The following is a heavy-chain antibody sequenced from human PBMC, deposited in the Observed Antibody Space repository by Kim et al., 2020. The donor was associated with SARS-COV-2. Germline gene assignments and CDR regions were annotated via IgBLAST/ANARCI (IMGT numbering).Heavy chain of an antibody. CDR2: ISCNGSSI. Sequence: GGSLRLSCAASGFTFNNYAMHWVRQAPGKGLEWVSGISCNGSSIYYADSVKGRFTISRDDAKNSLYLQMDSLRAEDTAFYYCAKDIMDCADGVDIWGQGTMVTVSS. V-gene: IGHV3-9*01. D-gene: IGHD2-21*02. CDR3: AKDIMDCADGVDI. J-gene: IGHJ3*02. CDR1: GFTFNNYA.